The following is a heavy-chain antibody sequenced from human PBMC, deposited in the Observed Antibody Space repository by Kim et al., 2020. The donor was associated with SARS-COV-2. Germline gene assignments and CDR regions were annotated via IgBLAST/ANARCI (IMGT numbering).Heavy chain of an antibody. CDR3: ARGGLLWFGESLSGGMDV. D-gene: IGHD3-10*01. Sequence: QGRVTITRDTSASTAYMELSSLRSEDTAVYYCARGGLLWFGESLSGGMDVWGQGTTVTVSS. V-gene: IGHV1-3*01. J-gene: IGHJ6*02.